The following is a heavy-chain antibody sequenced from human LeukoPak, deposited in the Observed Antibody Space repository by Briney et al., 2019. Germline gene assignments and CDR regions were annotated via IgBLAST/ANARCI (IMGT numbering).Heavy chain of an antibody. CDR3: ASFAAYGYSYRYYFDY. D-gene: IGHD5-18*01. CDR2: ISSSGSTI. J-gene: IGHJ4*02. CDR1: GFTFSSYE. V-gene: IGHV3-48*03. Sequence: GGSLRLSCAASGFTFSSYEMNWVRQAPGKGLEWVSYISSSGSTIYYADSVKGRFTISRDNAKNSLYLHMNSLRAEDTAVYYCASFAAYGYSYRYYFDYWGQGTLVTVSS.